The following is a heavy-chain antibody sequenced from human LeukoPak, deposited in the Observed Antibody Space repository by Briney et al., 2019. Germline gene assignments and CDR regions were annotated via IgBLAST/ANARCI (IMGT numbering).Heavy chain of an antibody. CDR1: GFSFSTYE. CDR3: SLLAVASPQDY. Sequence: GGCLRLSCAASGFSFSTYEMHWVRQAPGKRLEWVSDISSSGSTVYYADSVKGRFTTSRDNANNYLYLQMQSLRAEDTAVYYCSLLAVASPQDYWGQGTLVTVSS. V-gene: IGHV3-48*03. D-gene: IGHD6-19*01. CDR2: ISSSGSTV. J-gene: IGHJ4*02.